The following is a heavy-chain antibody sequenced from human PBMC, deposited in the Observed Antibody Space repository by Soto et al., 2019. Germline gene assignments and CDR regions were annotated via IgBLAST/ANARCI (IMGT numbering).Heavy chain of an antibody. J-gene: IGHJ6*02. CDR3: ARQAYYYGSGSYFRPFYYYYGMDV. Sequence: SETLSLTCTVSCGSISSSSYYWVWIRQPPGKGLEWIGSIYYSGSTYYNPSLKSRVTISVDTSKNQFSLKLSSVTAADTAVYYCARQAYYYGSGSYFRPFYYYYGMDVWGQGTTVTVSS. CDR1: CGSISSSSYY. CDR2: IYYSGST. D-gene: IGHD3-10*01. V-gene: IGHV4-39*01.